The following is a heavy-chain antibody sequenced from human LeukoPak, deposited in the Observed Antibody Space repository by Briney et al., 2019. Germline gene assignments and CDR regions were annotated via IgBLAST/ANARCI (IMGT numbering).Heavy chain of an antibody. CDR1: GFTFSSYW. V-gene: IGHV3-74*01. CDR2: ISSEGSST. J-gene: IGHJ4*02. D-gene: IGHD5-12*01. CDR3: AREYTGYDAH. Sequence: QTGGSLRLSCAAFGFTFSSYWMHWVRQAPGKGLVWVSRISSEGSSTSYADSVKGRFTISRDNAKNTLYLQMNSLRGEDTAVYYCAREYTGYDAHWGQGTLVTVSS.